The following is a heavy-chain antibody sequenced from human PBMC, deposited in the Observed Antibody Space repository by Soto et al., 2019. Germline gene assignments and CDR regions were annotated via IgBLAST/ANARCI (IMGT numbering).Heavy chain of an antibody. CDR3: ARMDGDYNYYGLDV. J-gene: IGHJ6*02. CDR1: GFSLTNGRMG. V-gene: IGHV2-26*01. CDR2: FFPDAER. Sequence: ESGPTLVNPTEALTLTCSVSGFSLTNGRMGVSWIRQPPGKALEWLAHFFPDAERSYSTSMQSRLNMYKDSSGSQVVLTMTNMAPADTATYFCARMDGDYNYYGLDVWGHGIAVTVSS. D-gene: IGHD4-17*01.